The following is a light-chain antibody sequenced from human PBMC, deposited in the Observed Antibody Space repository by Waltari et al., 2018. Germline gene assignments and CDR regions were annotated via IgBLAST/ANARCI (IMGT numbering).Light chain of an antibody. CDR2: DVS. CDR1: SSDLGAYNF. J-gene: IGLJ2*01. V-gene: IGLV2-14*03. CDR3: SSYTTTNIVV. Sequence: QSALTQPAPVSGSPGPSITISCPGSSSDLGAYNFVSWYQQHPGKAPQLMIYDVSKRPSGVSKRFSGSKSGNTASLTIYGLQVEDEADYFCSSYTTTNIVVFGGGTELTVL.